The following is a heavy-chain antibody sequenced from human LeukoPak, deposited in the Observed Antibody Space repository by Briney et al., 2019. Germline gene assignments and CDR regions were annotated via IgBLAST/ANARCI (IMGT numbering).Heavy chain of an antibody. D-gene: IGHD5-24*01. CDR3: ARDSSDAYNPEPGY. CDR1: GFTFRSYS. Sequence: PGGSLRLSCAASGFTFRSYSMNWVRQAPGKGLEGVSFISGMSSTIYYADSVKGRFTISRDNAKNSVYMQMNSLRDEDTAVYYCARDSSDAYNPEPGYWGQGTLVTVSS. CDR2: ISGMSSTI. V-gene: IGHV3-48*02. J-gene: IGHJ4*02.